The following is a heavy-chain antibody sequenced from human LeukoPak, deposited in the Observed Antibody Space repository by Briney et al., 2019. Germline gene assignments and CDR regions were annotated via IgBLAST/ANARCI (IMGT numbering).Heavy chain of an antibody. J-gene: IGHJ4*02. CDR2: INTNTGNP. CDR1: GYTFTSYA. D-gene: IGHD2-15*01. Sequence: ASVKVSCKASGYTFTSYAMNWVRQAPGQGLEWMGWINTNTGNPTYAQGFTGRFVFSLDTSVSTAYLQISSLKAEDTAVYYCAREAAGGIVVVVAAAYYFDYWGQGTLVTVSS. V-gene: IGHV7-4-1*02. CDR3: AREAAGGIVVVVAAAYYFDY.